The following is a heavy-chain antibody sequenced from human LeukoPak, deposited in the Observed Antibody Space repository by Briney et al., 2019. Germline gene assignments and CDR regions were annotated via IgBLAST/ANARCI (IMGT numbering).Heavy chain of an antibody. CDR2: IYYSGST. D-gene: IGHD3-16*01. Sequence: SETLSLTCTVSGGSISSSSYYWGWIRQPPGKGLEWIGSIYYSGSTNYNPSLKSRVTISVDTSKNQFSLKLSSVTAADTAVYYCARAARPDYGSAFDIWGQGTMVTVSS. J-gene: IGHJ3*02. CDR3: ARAARPDYGSAFDI. V-gene: IGHV4-39*07. CDR1: GGSISSSSYY.